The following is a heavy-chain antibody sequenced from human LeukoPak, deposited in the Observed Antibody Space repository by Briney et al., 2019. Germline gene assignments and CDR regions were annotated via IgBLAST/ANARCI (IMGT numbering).Heavy chain of an antibody. CDR1: GGSISSYY. CDR3: ARGPTVVTSDWYFDL. D-gene: IGHD4-23*01. Sequence: SETLSLTCTVSGGSISSYYWSWIRQPPGKGLEWIGYIYYSGSTNYNPSLKSRVTMSVDTSKNQFSLKLSSVTAADTAVYYCARGPTVVTSDWYFDLWGRGTLVTVSS. V-gene: IGHV4-59*12. CDR2: IYYSGST. J-gene: IGHJ2*01.